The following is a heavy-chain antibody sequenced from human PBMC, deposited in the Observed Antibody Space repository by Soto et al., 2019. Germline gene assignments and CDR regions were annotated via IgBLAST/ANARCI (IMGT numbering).Heavy chain of an antibody. CDR2: ISYDGSNK. CDR1: GFTFSSYA. J-gene: IGHJ4*02. Sequence: QVQLVESGGGVVQPGRSLRLSCAASGFTFSSYAMHWVRQAPGKGLEWVAVISYDGSNKYYADSVKGRFTISRDNSKNTLYLQMNSLRAEDTAVYYCARELDSSSRDYWGQGTLVTVSS. D-gene: IGHD6-13*01. CDR3: ARELDSSSRDY. V-gene: IGHV3-30-3*01.